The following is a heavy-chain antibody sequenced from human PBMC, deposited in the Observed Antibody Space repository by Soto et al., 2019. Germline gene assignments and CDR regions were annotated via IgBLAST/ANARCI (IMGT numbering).Heavy chain of an antibody. V-gene: IGHV3-53*01. CDR1: GFTXSSTY. CDR3: ARSGYSYAPFDY. D-gene: IGHD5-18*01. Sequence: PGGSLRLSCAASGFTXSSTYMSWVRQAPGKGLEWVSVIYSGGSTYYADSVKGRFTISRDNSKNTLYLQMNSLRAEDTAVYYCARSGYSYAPFDYWGQGTLVTVSS. CDR2: IYSGGST. J-gene: IGHJ4*02.